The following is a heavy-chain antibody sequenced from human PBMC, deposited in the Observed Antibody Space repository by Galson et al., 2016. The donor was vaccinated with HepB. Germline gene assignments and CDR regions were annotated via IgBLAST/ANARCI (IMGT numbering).Heavy chain of an antibody. Sequence: TLSLTCTVSGDSITAKTYAWSWIRQSAGKGLEWIGHIFASGDSYYNPPLRGRVAMSRDTSKNQFSLELRSVTAGDTGVYYCARDRGSLYGGAPGGWLDPWGQGALVTVSS. CDR1: GDSITAKTYA. CDR2: IFASGDS. D-gene: IGHD3-3*01. J-gene: IGHJ5*02. V-gene: IGHV4-61*09. CDR3: ARDRGSLYGGAPGGWLDP.